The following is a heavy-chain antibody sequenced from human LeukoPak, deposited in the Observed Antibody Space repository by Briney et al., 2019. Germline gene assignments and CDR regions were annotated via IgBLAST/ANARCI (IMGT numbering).Heavy chain of an antibody. Sequence: ASVTVSCKASGYTFTSYGISWVRQAPGQGLEWMGWISAYNGNTNYAQKLQGRVTMTTDTSTSTAYMELRSLRSDDTAVYYCARQLGYDSSGDWFDPWGQGTLVTVS. CDR2: ISAYNGNT. D-gene: IGHD3-22*01. J-gene: IGHJ5*02. V-gene: IGHV1-18*01. CDR3: ARQLGYDSSGDWFDP. CDR1: GYTFTSYG.